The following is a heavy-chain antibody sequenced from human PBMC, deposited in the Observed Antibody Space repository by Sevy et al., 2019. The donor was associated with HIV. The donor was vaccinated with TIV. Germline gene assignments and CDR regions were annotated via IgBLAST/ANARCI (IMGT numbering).Heavy chain of an antibody. J-gene: IGHJ3*02. CDR3: ARSKVGVGDAFDI. Sequence: GGSLGLSCAASGFTFSSHWMQWVRQAPGKGLVWVSRLNYDGSYTNYADSVKGRFTISRDNAKSTLYLQMNSLRAEDTALYYCARSKVGVGDAFDIWGQGTMVTVSS. CDR1: GFTFSSHW. V-gene: IGHV3-74*01. CDR2: LNYDGSYT. D-gene: IGHD3-16*01.